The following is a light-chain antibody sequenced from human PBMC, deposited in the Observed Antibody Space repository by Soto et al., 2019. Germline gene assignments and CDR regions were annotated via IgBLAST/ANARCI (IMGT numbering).Light chain of an antibody. J-gene: IGKJ5*01. Sequence: QMTQSLSSLSASVGDRVTITCRASQSISSYLNWYQQKPGKAPKLLIYAASSLQSGAPSRFSGSGSGTDFTLTTSSLQPEDFATDYGQQSFSTPTFGQGTRLEI. CDR3: QQSFSTPT. CDR2: AAS. CDR1: QSISSY. V-gene: IGKV1-39*01.